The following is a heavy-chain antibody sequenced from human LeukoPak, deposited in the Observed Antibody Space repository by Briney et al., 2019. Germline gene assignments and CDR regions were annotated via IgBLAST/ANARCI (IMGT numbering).Heavy chain of an antibody. CDR2: IYYSGST. CDR3: AAIVVPAAPYWYFDL. D-gene: IGHD2-2*01. J-gene: IGHJ2*01. CDR1: GGSLSSSSYY. Sequence: SETLSLTCTVSGGSLSSSSYYWGWVRQPPGKGLEWNGSIYYSGSTYYNPSLKSRVTISVNTSKNQFSLKLSSVTAADTAVYYCAAIVVPAAPYWYFDLWGRGTLVTVSS. V-gene: IGHV4-39*01.